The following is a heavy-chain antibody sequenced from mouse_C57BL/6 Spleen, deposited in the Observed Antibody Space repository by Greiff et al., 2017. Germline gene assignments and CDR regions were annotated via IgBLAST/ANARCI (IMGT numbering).Heavy chain of an antibody. CDR3: ARPSTDGYDGSFDY. Sequence: ESGPGLVKPSQSLSLTCSVTGYSITSGYYWNWIRQFPGNKLEWMGYISYDGSNNYNPSPTNRISITRDTSKNQFFLKLNSVTTEDTATYYCARPSTDGYDGSFDYGGQGTTLTVSS. V-gene: IGHV3-6*01. J-gene: IGHJ2*01. D-gene: IGHD2-2*01. CDR1: GYSITSGYY. CDR2: ISYDGSN.